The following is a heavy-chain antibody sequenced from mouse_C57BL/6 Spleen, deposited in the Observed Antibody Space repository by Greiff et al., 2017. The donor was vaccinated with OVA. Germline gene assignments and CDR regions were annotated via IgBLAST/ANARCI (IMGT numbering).Heavy chain of an antibody. D-gene: IGHD1-1*01. Sequence: EVQLQESGGGLVKPGGSLKLSCAASGFTFSSYAMSWVRQTPEKRLEWVATISDGGSYTYYPDNVKGRFTISRDNAKNNLYLQMSHLKSEDTAMYYCAREGVVRAMDYWGQGTSVTVSS. J-gene: IGHJ4*01. CDR3: AREGVVRAMDY. V-gene: IGHV5-4*01. CDR1: GFTFSSYA. CDR2: ISDGGSYT.